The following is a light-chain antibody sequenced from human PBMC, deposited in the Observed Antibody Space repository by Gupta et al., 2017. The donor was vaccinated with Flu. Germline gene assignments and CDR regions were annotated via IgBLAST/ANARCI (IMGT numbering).Light chain of an antibody. CDR1: SSDVGGYNY. CDR3: CSYAGSYTFV. V-gene: IGLV2-11*01. J-gene: IGLJ3*02. Sequence: QSALTQPRSVSGSHGQSVTISCTGTSSDVGGYNYVSWYQQHPGKAPKLMIYEVSKRPSGVPERFSGSKSGNTASLTISGLQAEDEADDYCCSYAGSYTFVFGGGTKLTVL. CDR2: EVS.